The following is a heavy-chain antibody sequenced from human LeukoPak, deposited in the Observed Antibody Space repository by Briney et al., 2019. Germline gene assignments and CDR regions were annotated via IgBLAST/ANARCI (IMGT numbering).Heavy chain of an antibody. CDR3: ARHYDSSGYWYYFDY. J-gene: IGHJ4*02. V-gene: IGHV4-59*08. D-gene: IGHD3-22*01. Sequence: PSETLSLTCTVSGGSISSYYWSWIRQPPGKGLEWSGYIYYSGSTNYNPSLKSRVTISVDTSKNQFSLKLSSVTVADTAVYYCARHYDSSGYWYYFDYWGQGTLVTVSS. CDR2: IYYSGST. CDR1: GGSISSYY.